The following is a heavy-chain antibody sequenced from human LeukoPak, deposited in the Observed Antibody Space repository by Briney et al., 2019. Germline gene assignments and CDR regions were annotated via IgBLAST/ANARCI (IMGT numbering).Heavy chain of an antibody. CDR2: IYYSGST. D-gene: IGHD6-19*01. J-gene: IGHJ6*02. V-gene: IGHV4-59*01. CDR1: GGSISSYY. CDR3: ARDLTVIAVAGTDDYYYYGMDV. Sequence: SETLSLTCTLSGGSISSYYWSWIRQPPGKGLEWIGYIYYSGSTNYNPSLKSRVTISVDTSKNQFSLKLSSVTAADTAVYYCARDLTVIAVAGTDDYYYYGMDVWGQGTTVTVSS.